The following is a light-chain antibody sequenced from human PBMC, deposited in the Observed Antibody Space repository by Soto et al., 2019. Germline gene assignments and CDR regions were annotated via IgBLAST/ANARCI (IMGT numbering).Light chain of an antibody. CDR1: QSVRSNY. Sequence: EIVLTQSPGTLSLSSGERATLSCRASQSVRSNYLAWYQQKPGEAPSLLIYGASIRATGIPNRFGGSGSGTDFTLTISRLEPEDFAVYYCQQYASSPLTFGGGTQVEIK. CDR2: GAS. V-gene: IGKV3-20*01. J-gene: IGKJ4*01. CDR3: QQYASSPLT.